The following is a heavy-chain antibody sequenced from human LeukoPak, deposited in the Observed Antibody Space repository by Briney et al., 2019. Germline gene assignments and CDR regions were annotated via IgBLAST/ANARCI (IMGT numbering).Heavy chain of an antibody. CDR3: ASGGRAYNF. CDR1: GMRFSDFH. Sequence: GGSLRLSCAASGMRFSDFHMSWMRQAPGKGLEWISFISSNGNIIHYADSAKGRFTISRDNAKNSLYLHMDSLRVEDTATYYCASGGRAYNFWGPGTAVTVSS. V-gene: IGHV3-11*01. D-gene: IGHD1-14*01. CDR2: ISSNGNII. J-gene: IGHJ4*02.